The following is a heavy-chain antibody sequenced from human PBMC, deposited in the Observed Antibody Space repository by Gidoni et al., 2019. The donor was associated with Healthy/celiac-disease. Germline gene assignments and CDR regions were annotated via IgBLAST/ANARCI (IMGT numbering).Heavy chain of an antibody. CDR3: ARDMDYYDFWSGYYTSMNYYFDY. D-gene: IGHD3-3*01. Sequence: QVQLVESGGGVVQPGRSLRLSCAASGFTFSSYGMHLVRQAPGKGLEWVAVIWYDGSNKYYADSVKGRFTISRDNSKNTLYLQMNSLRAEDTAVYYCARDMDYYDFWSGYYTSMNYYFDYWGQGTLVTVSS. CDR2: IWYDGSNK. V-gene: IGHV3-33*01. J-gene: IGHJ4*02. CDR1: GFTFSSYG.